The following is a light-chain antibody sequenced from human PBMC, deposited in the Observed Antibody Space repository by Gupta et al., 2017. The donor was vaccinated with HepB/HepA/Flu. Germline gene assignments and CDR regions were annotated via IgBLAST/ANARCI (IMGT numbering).Light chain of an antibody. CDR1: NIGSKG. V-gene: IGLV3-21*02. CDR2: DDR. Sequence: SYVLTQSPSVSVAPGQTAGITCGGNNIGSKGVHWYQQKPGQAPVLVVYDDRDRPSGIPERFSGSNSGNTATLTISRVEAGDEAVYYCQVWDSSSDHYVFGSGTKVTVL. CDR3: QVWDSSSDHYV. J-gene: IGLJ1*01.